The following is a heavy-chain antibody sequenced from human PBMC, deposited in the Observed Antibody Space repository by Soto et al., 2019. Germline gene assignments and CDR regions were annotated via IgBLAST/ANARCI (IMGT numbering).Heavy chain of an antibody. CDR3: ARHSRAGYFDWLSTLTPLVLFDY. V-gene: IGHV5-51*01. Sequence: PGESLKISCKGSGYSFTSYWIGWVRQMPGKGLEWMGIIYPGDSDTRDSPSFQGQVTISADKSISTAYLQWSSLKASDTAMYYCARHSRAGYFDWLSTLTPLVLFDYWGQGTLVTVSS. CDR2: IYPGDSDT. D-gene: IGHD3-9*01. J-gene: IGHJ4*02. CDR1: GYSFTSYW.